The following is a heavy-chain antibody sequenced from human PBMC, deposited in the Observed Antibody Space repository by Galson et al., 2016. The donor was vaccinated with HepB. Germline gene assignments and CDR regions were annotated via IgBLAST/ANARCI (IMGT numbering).Heavy chain of an antibody. V-gene: IGHV3-7*03. CDR2: IKTDGRET. J-gene: IGHJ1*01. CDR3: ATDHNRWGWTEYFPQ. CDR1: AFSVPTQW. D-gene: IGHD1-14*01. Sequence: SLRLSCAASAFSVPTQWMSWVRQAPGKGLEWVASIKTDGRETKFVDSVKGRFAISVDNAKNSLYLQMNSLRADDTAVYYCATDHNRWGWTEYFPQWGQGTLVIVSS.